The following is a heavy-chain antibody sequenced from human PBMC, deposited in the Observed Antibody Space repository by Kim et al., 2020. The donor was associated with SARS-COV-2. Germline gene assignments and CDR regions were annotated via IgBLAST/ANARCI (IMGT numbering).Heavy chain of an antibody. J-gene: IGHJ4*02. V-gene: IGHV3-23*01. D-gene: IGHD3-16*01. CDR2: INGRGGTT. CDR3: AKVDIGGFIAIACFFDY. Sequence: GGSLRLSCAASGFTFGSYAMSWVRQAPGKGLEWVSVINGRGGTTYYADSVKGRFTISRDNSKNTLYLEMNSLRAEDTAVYYCAKVDIGGFIAIACFFDYWGQGNLVTVSS. CDR1: GFTFGSYA.